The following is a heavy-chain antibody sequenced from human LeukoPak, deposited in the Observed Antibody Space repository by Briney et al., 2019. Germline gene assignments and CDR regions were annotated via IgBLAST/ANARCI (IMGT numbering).Heavy chain of an antibody. CDR3: ARAVVGATTAPFDY. V-gene: IGHV3-7*01. D-gene: IGHD1-26*01. CDR1: GFSSSSYS. J-gene: IGHJ4*02. Sequence: GGSLRLSCAASGFSSSSYSMSWVRQAPGKGLEWVANIRQDGSEKNYVDSVKDRFTISRDNAKNSLYLQMDSLRAEDTAVYYCARAVVGATTAPFDYWGQGTLVTVSS. CDR2: IRQDGSEK.